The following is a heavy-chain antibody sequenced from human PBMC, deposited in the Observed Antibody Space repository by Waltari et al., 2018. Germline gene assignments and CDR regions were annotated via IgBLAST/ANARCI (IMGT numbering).Heavy chain of an antibody. J-gene: IGHJ6*03. V-gene: IGHV4-4*07. CDR3: ARACEATMWSYIYYYMDV. CDR1: GGSISSYY. D-gene: IGHD5-12*01. Sequence: QVQLQESGPGLVKPSETLSLTCTVSGGSISSYYWSWIRQPAGKGLEWIGRIYTSGSTNKNPSLRSRATLSVEASKNQFSLKLSSVAAADTALYYCARACEATMWSYIYYYMDVWGKGTPVTVSS. CDR2: IYTSGST.